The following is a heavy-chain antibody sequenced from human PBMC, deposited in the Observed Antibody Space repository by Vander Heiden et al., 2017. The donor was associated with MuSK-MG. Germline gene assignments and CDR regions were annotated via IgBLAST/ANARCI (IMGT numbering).Heavy chain of an antibody. V-gene: IGHV3-20*04. J-gene: IGHJ1*01. CDR1: GLNFNTCG. Sequence: EVQLVASGGGVVRPGGSVRLSCEVSGLNFNTCGFNWVRQAPGKGLGWVSGINWNGESTTYADALKGRCTISRDIAKNSLYLQMSVLRAEDTAIDYCARVISGYDSDRPLAHGGQGTLVTVSS. CDR2: INWNGEST. D-gene: IGHD6-19*01. CDR3: ARVISGYDSDRPLAH.